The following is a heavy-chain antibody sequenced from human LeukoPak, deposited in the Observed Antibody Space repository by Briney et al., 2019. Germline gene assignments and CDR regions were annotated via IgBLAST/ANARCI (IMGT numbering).Heavy chain of an antibody. CDR1: GGTFSSYA. CDR3: ATADKFSNWYVFDY. CDR2: IVPIFGTA. J-gene: IGHJ4*02. Sequence: SVNVSCKASGGTFSSYAISWVRQAPGQGLEWMGGIVPIFGTANYAQKFQGRVTITADESTSTAYMELISLRSEDAAVYYCATADKFSNWYVFDYWGQGTLVTVSS. V-gene: IGHV1-69*13. D-gene: IGHD6-13*01.